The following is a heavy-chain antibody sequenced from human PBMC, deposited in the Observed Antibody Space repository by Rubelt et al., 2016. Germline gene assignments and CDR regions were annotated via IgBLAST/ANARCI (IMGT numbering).Heavy chain of an antibody. J-gene: IGHJ3*02. Sequence: QVQLQESGPGLVKPSETLSLTCTVSGGSITAYYWSWIRQSPGRGLEWIGEINHSGSTNYNPSLKSRVAISVDTSKNQFSLKLTSGTAADTAVYYCARSCIGGACYVPGAFDIWGRGTMVTVSS. CDR2: INHSGST. V-gene: IGHV4-59*12. CDR1: GGSITAYY. D-gene: IGHD2-15*01. CDR3: ARSCIGGACYVPGAFDI.